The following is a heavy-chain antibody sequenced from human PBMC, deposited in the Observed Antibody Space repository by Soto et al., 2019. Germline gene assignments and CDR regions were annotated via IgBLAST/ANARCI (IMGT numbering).Heavy chain of an antibody. CDR1: GFTVSSNY. D-gene: IGHD3-10*01. V-gene: IGHV3-53*01. Sequence: EVQLVESXXXXXXXXXSLRLSCAASGFTVSSNYMSWVRQAPGKGLEWVSVIYSGGSTYYADSVKGRFTISRDNSKNTRYLQMNSMRAEDTAVYYCARGDGGEYFQHWGQGTLVTVSS. CDR2: IYSGGST. CDR3: ARGDGGEYFQH. J-gene: IGHJ1*01.